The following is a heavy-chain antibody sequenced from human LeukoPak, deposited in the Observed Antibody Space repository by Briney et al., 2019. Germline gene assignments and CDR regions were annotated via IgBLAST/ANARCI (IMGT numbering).Heavy chain of an antibody. CDR3: ARGKGYCTSTSCGYCSGGSCYAIYYYYYMDV. J-gene: IGHJ6*03. V-gene: IGHV4-4*07. Sequence: PSETLSLTCTVSGGSISSYYWSWIRQPAGKGLKWIGRIYTSGSTNYNPSLKSRVTMSVHTSKNQFSLKLNSVPAADTAVYYCARGKGYCTSTSCGYCSGGSCYAIYYYYYMDVWGKGTTVTVSS. CDR2: IYTSGST. D-gene: IGHD2-2*01. CDR1: GGSISSYY.